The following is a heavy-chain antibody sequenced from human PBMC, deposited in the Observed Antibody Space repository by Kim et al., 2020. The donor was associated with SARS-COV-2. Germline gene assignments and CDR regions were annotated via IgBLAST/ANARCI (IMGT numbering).Heavy chain of an antibody. CDR1: GDSVTNTAYF. CDR3: ARQKGDIPDIDY. CDR2: FHKSGTT. Sequence: SETLSLTCTVFGDSVTNTAYFWDWLRQPPTKGLEWIGSFHKSGTTKRNSFLRGCVTIPADTAKNQFFLTLTSVTAADTAVYYCARQKGDIPDIDYWGQGILVTVST. V-gene: IGHV4-39*01. D-gene: IGHD3-16*01. J-gene: IGHJ4*02.